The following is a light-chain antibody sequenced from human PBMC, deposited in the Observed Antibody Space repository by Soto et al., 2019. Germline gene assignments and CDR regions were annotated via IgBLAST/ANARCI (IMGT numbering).Light chain of an antibody. V-gene: IGKV1-5*01. J-gene: IGKJ4*01. Sequence: DIQMTQSPSTLSASVGDRVTITCRASRSFTTWLAWYQQKPGKAPKLLIYDASNLESGVPSRFSGSGSGTEFTLTISSLQPDDFATYYCQQYYNYPLTFGGGTTVEIK. CDR2: DAS. CDR1: RSFTTW. CDR3: QQYYNYPLT.